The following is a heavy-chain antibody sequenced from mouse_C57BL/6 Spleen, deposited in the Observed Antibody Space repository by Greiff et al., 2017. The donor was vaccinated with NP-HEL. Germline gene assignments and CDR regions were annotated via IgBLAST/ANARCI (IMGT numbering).Heavy chain of an antibody. CDR1: GFTFSDYY. CDR3: ARDGYPLYYAMDY. V-gene: IGHV5-16*01. D-gene: IGHD2-2*01. Sequence: EVKLVESEGGLVQPGSSMKLSCTASGFTFSDYYMAWVRQVPEKGLEWVANINYDGSSTYYLDSLKSRFIISRDNAKNILYLQMSSLKSEDTATYYCARDGYPLYYAMDYWGQGTSVTVSS. CDR2: INYDGSST. J-gene: IGHJ4*01.